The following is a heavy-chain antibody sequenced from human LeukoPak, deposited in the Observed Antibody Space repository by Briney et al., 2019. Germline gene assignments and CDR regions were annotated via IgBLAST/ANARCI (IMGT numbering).Heavy chain of an antibody. J-gene: IGHJ4*02. CDR1: GGSINSYY. D-gene: IGHD2-15*01. CDR3: AGIDPINYSFVF. V-gene: IGHV4-59*08. CDR2: IYYSGST. Sequence: SETLSLTCTVSGGSINSYYWTWIRQPPGKGLEWIGYIYYSGSTNYNPSLESRVTISVDRSKNQLSLNLKSVSPTDTAVYYCAGIDPINYSFVFWGERTVVSVSS.